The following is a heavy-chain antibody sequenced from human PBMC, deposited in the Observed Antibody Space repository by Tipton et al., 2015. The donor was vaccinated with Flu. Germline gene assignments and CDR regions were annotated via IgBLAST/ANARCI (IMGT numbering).Heavy chain of an antibody. V-gene: IGHV4-34*01. J-gene: IGHJ4*02. CDR2: INHSGST. CDR3: AICGGGYSSGCVFDY. D-gene: IGHD6-19*01. CDR1: GGSFSGYY. Sequence: TLSLTCAVYGGSFSGYYWSWIRQPPGKGLEWIGEINHSGSTNYNPSLKSRVTISVDTSKNQFSLKLSSVTAADTAVYYCAICGGGYSSGCVFDYWGQGTLVTVSS.